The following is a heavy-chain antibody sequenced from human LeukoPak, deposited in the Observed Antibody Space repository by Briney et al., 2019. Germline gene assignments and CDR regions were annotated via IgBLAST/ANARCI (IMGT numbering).Heavy chain of an antibody. J-gene: IGHJ3*02. CDR2: ISSSSSYI. D-gene: IGHD1-14*01. CDR1: GFTFSSYS. Sequence: GGSLRLSCAASGFTFSSYSMNWVRQAPGKGLEWVSSISSSSSYIYYADSVKGRFTISRGNAKNSLYLQMNSLRAEDTAVYYCARIGNRDAFDIWGQGTMDTVSS. V-gene: IGHV3-21*01. CDR3: ARIGNRDAFDI.